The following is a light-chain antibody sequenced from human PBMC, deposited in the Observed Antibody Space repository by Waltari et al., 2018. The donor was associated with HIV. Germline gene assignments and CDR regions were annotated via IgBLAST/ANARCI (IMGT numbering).Light chain of an antibody. CDR3: QSADSSGTYPYV. CDR1: ALPKQY. Sequence: SYELTQPPSVSVSPGQTARITCSGDALPKQYAYWYQQKPAQAPVLVIYKDSERPSGIPERFPGSSSGTTVTLTISGVQAEDEADYYCQSADSSGTYPYVFGTGTKVTVL. CDR2: KDS. J-gene: IGLJ1*01. V-gene: IGLV3-25*03.